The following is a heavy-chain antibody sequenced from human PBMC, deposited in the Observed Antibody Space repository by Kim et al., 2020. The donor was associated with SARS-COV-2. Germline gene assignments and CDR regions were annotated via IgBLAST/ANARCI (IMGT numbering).Heavy chain of an antibody. CDR2: IYYSGST. V-gene: IGHV4-59*13. J-gene: IGHJ4*02. D-gene: IGHD1-26*01. Sequence: SETLSLTCTVSGGSISSYYWSWIRQPPGKGLEWIGYIYYSGSTNYNPSLKSRVTISVDTSKNQFSLKLSYVTAADTAVYYCARHGGGATNCDYWGQGTLVTVSS. CDR3: ARHGGGATNCDY. CDR1: GGSISSYY.